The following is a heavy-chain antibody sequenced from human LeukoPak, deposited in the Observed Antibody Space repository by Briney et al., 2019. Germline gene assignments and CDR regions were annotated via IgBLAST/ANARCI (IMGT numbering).Heavy chain of an antibody. Sequence: PSETLSLTCAVYGGSFSGYYWSWIRQPPGKGLEWIGEISHSGSTNYNPSLKSRVTISVYTSKNQFSLKLSSVTAADTAVYYCARDPYSGSYWFDPWGQGTLVTVSS. CDR2: ISHSGST. D-gene: IGHD1-26*01. J-gene: IGHJ5*02. V-gene: IGHV4-34*01. CDR1: GGSFSGYY. CDR3: ARDPYSGSYWFDP.